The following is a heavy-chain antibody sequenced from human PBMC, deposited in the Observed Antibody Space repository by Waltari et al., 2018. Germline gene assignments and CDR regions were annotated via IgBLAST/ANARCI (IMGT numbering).Heavy chain of an antibody. V-gene: IGHV3-9*01. Sequence: EVQLVGSGGALVQLARSLGLSCAASGFPFDDDSRRWVRQAPGEGRGWVTGISWNSGSTGYADSVKGRVTISRDNAKNSLSLQMNSLSAEDTAVYYCARDRGGPYAFDIWGQGTMVTVSS. CDR3: ARDRGGPYAFDI. CDR2: ISWNSGST. J-gene: IGHJ3*02. CDR1: GFPFDDDS. D-gene: IGHD3-16*01.